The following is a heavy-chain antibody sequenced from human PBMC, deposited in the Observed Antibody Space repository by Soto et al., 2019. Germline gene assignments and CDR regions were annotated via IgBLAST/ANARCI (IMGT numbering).Heavy chain of an antibody. Sequence: QVQLVEAGGGVVQPGRSLRLSCAATGFSFSSYGMHWVRQAPGKGLEWVAVISYEGSKKYYADSVKGRLTISGDNSKNAPYMLINSLIGEDTAVYYCAQDLSEMATILWLVSWGQGTLVTVSS. CDR1: GFSFSSYG. V-gene: IGHV3-30*18. CDR3: AQDLSEMATILWLVS. D-gene: IGHD2-21*01. CDR2: ISYEGSKK. J-gene: IGHJ5*01.